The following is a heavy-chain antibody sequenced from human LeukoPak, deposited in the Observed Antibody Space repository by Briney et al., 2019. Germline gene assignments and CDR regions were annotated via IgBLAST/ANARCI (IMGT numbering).Heavy chain of an antibody. V-gene: IGHV3-21*01. J-gene: IGHJ4*02. CDR1: GFTFSSYS. CDR3: AREVHCSGGSCPPGDY. CDR2: ISSSSSYI. Sequence: GGSLRLSCAASGFTFSSYSMNWVRQAPGKGLEWVSSISSSSSYIYYADSMKGRFTISRDNAKNLLYLQMNSLRAEDTAVYYCAREVHCSGGSCPPGDYWGQGTLVTVSS. D-gene: IGHD2-15*01.